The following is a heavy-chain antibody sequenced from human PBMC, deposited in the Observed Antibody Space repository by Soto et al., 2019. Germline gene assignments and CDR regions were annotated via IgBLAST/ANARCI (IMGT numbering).Heavy chain of an antibody. D-gene: IGHD3-10*01. CDR3: ARRYSYGSGKYAVDL. CDR1: GGSISSGSYY. Sequence: QLQLQESGPGLVKASETLSLTCTVSGGSISSGSYYWSWIRQPPGTALEWIGTISYSGSTFYNPSLNRRGTMSVDKPKNQFSLKLSSVTAADTAVYYCARRYSYGSGKYAVDLWGQGTTVTVSS. V-gene: IGHV4-39*01. CDR2: ISYSGST. J-gene: IGHJ6*02.